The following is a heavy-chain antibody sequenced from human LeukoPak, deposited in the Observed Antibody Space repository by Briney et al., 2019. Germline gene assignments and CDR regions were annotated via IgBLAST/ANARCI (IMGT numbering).Heavy chain of an antibody. D-gene: IGHD5-24*01. CDR2: IKQDGSEK. J-gene: IGHJ4*02. CDR3: ASSTVEMATILDQD. CDR1: GFTFSRYW. Sequence: PGGSLRLSCAASGFTFSRYWMTWVRQAPGKGLEWVANIKQDGSEKYYLDPVKGRFTISRDNAESSLYLQMNSLRAEDTAVYYCASSTVEMATILDQDWGQGTLVTVSS. V-gene: IGHV3-7*01.